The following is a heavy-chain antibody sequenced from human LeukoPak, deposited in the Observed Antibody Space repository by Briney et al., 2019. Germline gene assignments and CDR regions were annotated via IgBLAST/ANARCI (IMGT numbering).Heavy chain of an antibody. D-gene: IGHD2-15*01. Sequence: GGSLRLSCAASGFTFSDYYMSWIRQAPGKGLEWVSYISSSGSTIYYADSVKGRFTISRDNAKNSLYLQMNSLRAEDTAVYYCARVADDIVVVVAATKYLDYWGQGTLVTVSS. CDR2: ISSSGSTI. CDR3: ARVADDIVVVVAATKYLDY. J-gene: IGHJ4*02. V-gene: IGHV3-11*01. CDR1: GFTFSDYY.